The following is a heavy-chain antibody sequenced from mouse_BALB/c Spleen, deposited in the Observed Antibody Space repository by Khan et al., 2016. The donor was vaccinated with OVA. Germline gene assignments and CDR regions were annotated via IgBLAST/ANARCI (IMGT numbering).Heavy chain of an antibody. CDR1: GYTLTSYY. J-gene: IGHJ2*01. CDR3: ARGYYGYLDY. D-gene: IGHD1-1*01. V-gene: IGHV1S56*01. CDR2: ICPVDGST. Sequence: QVRLQQSGPELVRPGASVKMSCKASGYTLTSYYIHWVKQRPGQGLEWIGWICPVDGSTKYNEKFKGKSTLTADKSSSTAYMLFSSLTSEDSAIYFCARGYYGYLDYWGQGTTLTVSS.